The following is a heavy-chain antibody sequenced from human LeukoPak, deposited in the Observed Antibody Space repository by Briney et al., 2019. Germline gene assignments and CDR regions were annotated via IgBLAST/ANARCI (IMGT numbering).Heavy chain of an antibody. CDR1: GFTLSTYW. CDR2: INSDGSAT. J-gene: IGHJ4*02. V-gene: IGHV3-74*01. CDR3: ARGNKWSFDS. D-gene: IGHD2-15*01. Sequence: GGSLRLSCVASGFTLSTYWMHWVRQAPGKGLVWVSRINSDGSATSYADSVMVRFTISRDSAKNTLYLQMNSLRPEDTAVYYCARGNKWSFDSWGQGALVTVSS.